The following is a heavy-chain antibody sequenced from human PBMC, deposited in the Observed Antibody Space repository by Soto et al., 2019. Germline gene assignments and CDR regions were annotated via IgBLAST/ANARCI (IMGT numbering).Heavy chain of an antibody. CDR2: ISGSGGST. CDR3: AKTVEGSSWYSWFDP. CDR1: GFTFSSYA. V-gene: IGHV3-23*01. Sequence: GGSLRLSCAASGFTFSSYAMSWVRQAPGKGLEWVSAISGSGGSTYYADSVKGRFTISRDNSKNTLYLQMNSLRAEDTAVYYCAKTVEGSSWYSWFDPWGQGTLVTVSS. J-gene: IGHJ5*02. D-gene: IGHD6-13*01.